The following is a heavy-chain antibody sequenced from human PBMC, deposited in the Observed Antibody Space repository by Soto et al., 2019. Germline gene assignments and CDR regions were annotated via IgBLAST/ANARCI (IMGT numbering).Heavy chain of an antibody. CDR3: ARDKGVYYSHLVY. D-gene: IGHD3-22*01. Sequence: QVLLVQSGAEVKKPGSSVKVSCKLSGATFSSYAMSWVRQAPGQGLEWIGGIIPFFGTPNYAQKFQGRVTITADTSTATSYMELSSLRSDDTAVYYCARDKGVYYSHLVYWGKGTLVTVSS. J-gene: IGHJ4*02. CDR2: IIPFFGTP. CDR1: GATFSSYA. V-gene: IGHV1-69*06.